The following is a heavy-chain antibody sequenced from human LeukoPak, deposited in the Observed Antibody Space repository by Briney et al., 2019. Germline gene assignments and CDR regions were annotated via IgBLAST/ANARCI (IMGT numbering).Heavy chain of an antibody. Sequence: ASETLSLTCTVSGGSISSYYWSWIRQPPGKGLEWIWYIYYSGSTNYNPSLKSRVTISVDTSKNQFSLKLSSVTAADTAVYYCARDSSAVDTAMVRGWFDPWGQGTLVTVSS. CDR1: GGSISSYY. CDR2: IYYSGST. J-gene: IGHJ5*02. D-gene: IGHD5-18*01. V-gene: IGHV4-59*01. CDR3: ARDSSAVDTAMVRGWFDP.